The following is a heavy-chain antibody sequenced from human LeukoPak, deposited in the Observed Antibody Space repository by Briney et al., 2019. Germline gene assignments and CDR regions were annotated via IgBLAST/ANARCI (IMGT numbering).Heavy chain of an antibody. V-gene: IGHV4-61*02. D-gene: IGHD3-16*01. Sequence: PSETLSLTCTVSGASINSGSDYWTWIRQPAGKGLEWIGRIYTTGTTTYNPSLESRVTISKDTSNNRFSLRLSSVAAADTAVYYCARDYVGPVAAHDYWGQGTLVTVSS. CDR2: IYTTGTT. CDR1: GASINSGSDY. CDR3: ARDYVGPVAAHDY. J-gene: IGHJ4*02.